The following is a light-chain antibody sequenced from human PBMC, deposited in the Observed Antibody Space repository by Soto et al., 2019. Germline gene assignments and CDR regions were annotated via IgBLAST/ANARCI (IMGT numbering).Light chain of an antibody. Sequence: EVVLTQSPATLSLSPGETATLSCRASQSVSSYLAWYQQKPGQAPRLLIYDASKTATGIPARFSGSWSGTDFALTISSLEPEDFAVYYGQQRSGWPPSLTFGGGTKVEIK. CDR1: QSVSSY. V-gene: IGKV3-11*01. CDR3: QQRSGWPPSLT. CDR2: DAS. J-gene: IGKJ4*01.